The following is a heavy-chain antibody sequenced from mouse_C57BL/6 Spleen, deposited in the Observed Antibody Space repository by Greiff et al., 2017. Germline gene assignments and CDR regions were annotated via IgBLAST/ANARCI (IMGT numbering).Heavy chain of an antibody. V-gene: IGHV1-55*01. CDR2: IYPGSGST. D-gene: IGHD2-4*01. CDR3: EMSVYDYGEDYAMDY. Sequence: QVQLQQPGAELVKPGASVKMSCKASGYTFTSYWITWVKQRPGQGLEWIGDIYPGSGSTNYNEKFTSKATLTVDTASSTAYMQLSSLTSEYSAVYYCEMSVYDYGEDYAMDYWGQGTSVTVSS. J-gene: IGHJ4*01. CDR1: GYTFTSYW.